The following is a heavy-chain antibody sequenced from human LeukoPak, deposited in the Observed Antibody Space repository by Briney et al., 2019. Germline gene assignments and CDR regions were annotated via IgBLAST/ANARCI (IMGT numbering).Heavy chain of an antibody. Sequence: SETLSLTCVVSGDSISSSNWWSWVRQPPGKGLEWIGEIYHSGTTNYNPSLKSRVTISVDKSKNQFSLKLSSVTAADTAVYYCARGYSSGGWDYWGQGTLVTVSS. CDR3: ARGYSSGGWDY. V-gene: IGHV4-4*02. D-gene: IGHD6-19*01. J-gene: IGHJ4*02. CDR2: IYHSGTT. CDR1: GDSISSSNW.